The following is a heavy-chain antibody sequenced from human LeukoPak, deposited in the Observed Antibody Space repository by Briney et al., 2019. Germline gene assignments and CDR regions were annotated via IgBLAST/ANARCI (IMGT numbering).Heavy chain of an antibody. D-gene: IGHD3-16*01. J-gene: IGHJ4*02. CDR2: IYHSGST. CDR3: ARATKGAQYYFDY. CDR1: GGSFSGYY. Sequence: SETLSLTCAVYGGSFSGYYWSWIRQPPGKGLEWIGYIYHSGSTYYNPSLKSRVTISVDRSKNQFSLKLSSVTAADTAVYYCARATKGAQYYFDYWGQGTLVTVSS. V-gene: IGHV4-30-2*01.